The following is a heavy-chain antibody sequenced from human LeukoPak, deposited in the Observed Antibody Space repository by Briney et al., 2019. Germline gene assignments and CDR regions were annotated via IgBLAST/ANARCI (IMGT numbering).Heavy chain of an antibody. CDR3: AKGSIVVVPAAYYGMDV. CDR1: GFTFSTYG. Sequence: PGGSLRLSCAASGFTFSTYGMNWVRQAPGKGLEWVSTISGSGDNTYYADSVKGRFSISRDNSKNTLYLQVNGLRAEDTAVYYCAKGSIVVVPAAYYGMDVWGQGTTVTVSS. J-gene: IGHJ6*02. D-gene: IGHD2-2*01. V-gene: IGHV3-23*01. CDR2: ISGSGDNT.